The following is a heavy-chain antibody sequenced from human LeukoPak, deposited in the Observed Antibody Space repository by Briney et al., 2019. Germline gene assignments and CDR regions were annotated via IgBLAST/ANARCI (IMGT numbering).Heavy chain of an antibody. CDR2: IRYDGSNK. CDR1: GFTFSSYG. Sequence: GGSLRLSCAASGFTFSSYGMHWVRQAPGKGLEWVAFIRYDGSNKYYADSVKGRFTISRDNSKNTLYLQMNSLRAEDTAVYYCAKDQNDYYDRSGQPDYWGQGTLVTVSS. D-gene: IGHD3-22*01. V-gene: IGHV3-30*02. CDR3: AKDQNDYYDRSGQPDY. J-gene: IGHJ4*02.